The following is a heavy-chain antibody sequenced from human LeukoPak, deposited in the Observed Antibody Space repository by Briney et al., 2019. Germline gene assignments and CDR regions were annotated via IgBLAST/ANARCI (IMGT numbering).Heavy chain of an antibody. CDR3: AKDIIPIRVTMIGY. Sequence: GGSLRLSCAASGFTFSSYAMSWVRQAPGKGLEWVSAISGSGGSTYYADSVKGRFTISRDNSKNTLYLQMNSLRAEDTAVYYCAKDIIPIRVTMIGYWGQGTLVTVSS. CDR2: ISGSGGST. D-gene: IGHD3-22*01. V-gene: IGHV3-23*01. J-gene: IGHJ4*02. CDR1: GFTFSSYA.